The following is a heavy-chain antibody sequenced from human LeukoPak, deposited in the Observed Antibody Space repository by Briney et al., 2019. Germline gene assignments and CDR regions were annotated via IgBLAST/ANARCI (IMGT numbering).Heavy chain of an antibody. CDR1: GFTFSSYG. D-gene: IGHD6-19*01. Sequence: AGSLRLSCAASGFTFSSYGMHWVRQAPGKGLEWVAVISYDGSNKYYADSVKGRFTISRDNSKNTLSMQMNSLRAEDTAVYYCAKEVDLQWLVIAFRRIDYWGQGTLVTVSS. J-gene: IGHJ4*02. V-gene: IGHV3-30*18. CDR2: ISYDGSNK. CDR3: AKEVDLQWLVIAFRRIDY.